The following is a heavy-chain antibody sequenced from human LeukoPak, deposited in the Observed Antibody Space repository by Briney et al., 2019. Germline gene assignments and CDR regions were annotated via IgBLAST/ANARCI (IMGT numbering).Heavy chain of an antibody. CDR2: VYYGRSP. Sequence: SETLSLTCTVSGGSISSSSYYWGWIRQPPGKGLEWIGSVYYGRSPYFNPSLESRATISVDTSKNHFSLKMSSVTAADTAVYYCARSSGTGTFSYWGQGTLVTVSS. J-gene: IGHJ4*02. CDR1: GGSISSSSYY. D-gene: IGHD6-25*01. CDR3: ARSSGTGTFSY. V-gene: IGHV4-39*02.